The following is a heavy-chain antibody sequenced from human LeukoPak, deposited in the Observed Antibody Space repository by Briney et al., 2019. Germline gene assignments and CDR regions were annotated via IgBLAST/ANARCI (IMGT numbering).Heavy chain of an antibody. CDR1: GFTFDDYP. D-gene: IGHD3-22*01. V-gene: IGHV3-9*01. Sequence: VRSLRLSCAASGFTFDDYPRHWVRQAPWKGLEWVSGISWNSGSIGYAGSVKGRFTISRDNAKNSLYLQMNSLRAEDTALYYCENASRSGYDSSGYRLGYDAFDIWGQGTMVTVSS. CDR2: ISWNSGSI. J-gene: IGHJ3*02. CDR3: ENASRSGYDSSGYRLGYDAFDI.